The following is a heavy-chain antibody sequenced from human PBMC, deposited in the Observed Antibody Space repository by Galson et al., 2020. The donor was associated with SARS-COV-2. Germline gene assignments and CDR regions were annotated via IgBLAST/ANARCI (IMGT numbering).Heavy chain of an antibody. V-gene: IGHV3-7*03. CDR2: IKQDGSEK. Sequence: GGSLRLSCAASGLTFSSYWMNWVRQAPGKGLEWVANIKQDGSEKYYVDSVKGRFTISRDNAKNSLFLQMSSLRAEDTAIYYCASERPEGFDYWGQGTLVTVSS. CDR1: GLTFSSYW. CDR3: ASERPEGFDY. J-gene: IGHJ4*02.